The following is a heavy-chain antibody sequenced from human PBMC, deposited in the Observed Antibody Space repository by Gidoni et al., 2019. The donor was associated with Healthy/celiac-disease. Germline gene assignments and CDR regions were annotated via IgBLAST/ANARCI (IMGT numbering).Heavy chain of an antibody. D-gene: IGHD2-2*01. Sequence: QVQLVQSGAEVKKPGASVTVSCKASGYTFTGYYMHWVRQAPGQGLEWMGWINPNRGGTNYAQKFQGRVTMTRDTSISTAYMELSRLRSDDTAVYYCARGSIVVVPAAMEAYWGQGTLVTVSS. CDR3: ARGSIVVVPAAMEAY. CDR2: INPNRGGT. CDR1: GYTFTGYY. V-gene: IGHV1-2*02. J-gene: IGHJ4*02.